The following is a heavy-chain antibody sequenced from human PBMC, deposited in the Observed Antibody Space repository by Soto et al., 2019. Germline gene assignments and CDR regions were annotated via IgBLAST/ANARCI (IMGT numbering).Heavy chain of an antibody. CDR2: TVPSFGTT. J-gene: IGHJ6*02. CDR1: GGTFSRYS. Sequence: QVQLVQSGAEVKKPGSSVKVSCKISGGTFSRYSISWVRQAPGQGLEWMGGTVPSFGTTNYAQKFQDRVTMTTDESATTAHMELSNLRSEDTAVYYCARPYEGGYSSNHHYYYALDVWGQGTAVTVSS. CDR3: ARPYEGGYSSNHHYYYALDV. D-gene: IGHD3-22*01. V-gene: IGHV1-69*01.